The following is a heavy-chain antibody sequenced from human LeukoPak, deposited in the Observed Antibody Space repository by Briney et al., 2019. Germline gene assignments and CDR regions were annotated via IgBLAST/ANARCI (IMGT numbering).Heavy chain of an antibody. Sequence: SETLSLTCTVSGGSISSRSYYWGWIRQPPGKGLEWIGSINYSGTTYYNPSLKSRVTISVDTSKNQFSLRLSSVTAADTAVYYCASTIRRGTMIALNYWGQGTLVTVSS. D-gene: IGHD3-22*01. CDR2: INYSGTT. CDR3: ASTIRRGTMIALNY. V-gene: IGHV4-39*01. CDR1: GGSISSRSYY. J-gene: IGHJ4*02.